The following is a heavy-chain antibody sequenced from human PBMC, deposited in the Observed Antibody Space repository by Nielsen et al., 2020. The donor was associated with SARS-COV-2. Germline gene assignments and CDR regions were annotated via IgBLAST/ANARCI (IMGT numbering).Heavy chain of an antibody. CDR3: ARVRCSGGSCYFDY. Sequence: ASVKVSCKASGCTFTSYAMHWVRQAPGQRLEWMGWISAYNGNTNYAQKLQGRVTMTTDTSTSTAYMELRSLRSDDTAVYYCARVRCSGGSCYFDYWGQGTLVTVSS. CDR1: GCTFTSYA. V-gene: IGHV1-18*01. J-gene: IGHJ4*02. CDR2: ISAYNGNT. D-gene: IGHD2-15*01.